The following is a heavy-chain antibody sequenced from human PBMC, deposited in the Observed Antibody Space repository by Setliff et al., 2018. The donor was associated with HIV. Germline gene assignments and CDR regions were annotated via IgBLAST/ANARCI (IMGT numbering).Heavy chain of an antibody. CDR3: AREHSTTWPYFDF. CDR1: GYTFSDYD. J-gene: IGHJ4*02. V-gene: IGHV1-18*01. CDR2: ISGYSGHT. Sequence: ASVKVSCKASGYTFSDYDVAWVRQAPGQGLEWMGWISGYSGHTSYAQKIQGRVTMTTDTSTSTAYMELRSLRSDHTAVYFCAREHSTTWPYFDFWGQGTLVTVSS. D-gene: IGHD6-13*01.